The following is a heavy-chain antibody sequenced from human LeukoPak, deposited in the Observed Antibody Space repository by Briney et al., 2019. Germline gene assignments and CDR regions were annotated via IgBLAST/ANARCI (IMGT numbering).Heavy chain of an antibody. CDR2: IYTSGST. D-gene: IGHD3-3*01. J-gene: IGHJ4*02. CDR1: GGSISSGSYY. Sequence: SETLSLTCTVSGGSISSGSYYWSWIRQPAGKGLEWIGRIYTSGSTNYNPSLKSRVTISVDTSKNQFSLKLSSVTAADTAVYYCARGRYDFWSGYSPTDYWGQGTLVTVSS. V-gene: IGHV4-61*02. CDR3: ARGRYDFWSGYSPTDY.